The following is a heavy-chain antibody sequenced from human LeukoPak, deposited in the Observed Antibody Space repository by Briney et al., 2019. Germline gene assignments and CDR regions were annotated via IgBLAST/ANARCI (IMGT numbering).Heavy chain of an antibody. Sequence: PGGSLRLSCAASGFTFSDYYMSWIRQAPGKGLEWVSYISSSGSTIYYADSVKGRFTISRDNAKNSLYLKMNSLRAEDTAVYYCARGFPSSYGSGSYYEPFDYWGQGTLVTVSS. V-gene: IGHV3-11*01. CDR2: ISSSGSTI. J-gene: IGHJ4*02. D-gene: IGHD3-10*01. CDR1: GFTFSDYY. CDR3: ARGFPSSYGSGSYYEPFDY.